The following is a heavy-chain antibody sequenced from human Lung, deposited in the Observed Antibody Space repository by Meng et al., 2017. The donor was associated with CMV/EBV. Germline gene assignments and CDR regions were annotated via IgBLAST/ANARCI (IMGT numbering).Heavy chain of an antibody. J-gene: IGHJ6*02. D-gene: IGHD3-3*01. CDR3: ARGRGFWSGSRSYYYGMDV. CDR1: GGSFSGYY. V-gene: IGHV4-34*01. Sequence: SETLSLTCAVYGGSFSGYYCGWIRQPPGEWREWNGEINHSGSTNYNPSLKSRVTISVNTSKNQFSLKLSSVTAADTAVYYCARGRGFWSGSRSYYYGMDVWGQGTTVTVSS. CDR2: INHSGST.